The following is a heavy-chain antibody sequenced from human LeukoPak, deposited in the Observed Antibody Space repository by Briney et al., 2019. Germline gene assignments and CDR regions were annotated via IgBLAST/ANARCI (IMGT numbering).Heavy chain of an antibody. CDR2: ISGSGGST. V-gene: IGHV3-23*01. J-gene: IGHJ4*02. Sequence: PGGSLRLSCAASGFTFSSYGMSWVRQAPGKGLEWVSAISGSGGSTYYADSVKGRFTISRDNSKNTLYLQMNSLRAEDTAVYYCAKDPRDGSGSYQVDYWGQGTLVTVSS. CDR1: GFTFSSYG. D-gene: IGHD3-10*01. CDR3: AKDPRDGSGSYQVDY.